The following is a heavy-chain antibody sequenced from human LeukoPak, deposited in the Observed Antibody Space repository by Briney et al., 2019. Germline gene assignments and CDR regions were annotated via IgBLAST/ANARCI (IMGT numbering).Heavy chain of an antibody. CDR1: GFSFNSYA. CDR2: IYSGGST. J-gene: IGHJ6*03. Sequence: PGGSLRLSCVASGFSFNSYAMSWVRQAPGKGLEWVSVIYSGGSTYYADSVKGRFTISRDNSKNTLYLQMNSLRAEDTAVYYCARGDAHYYYYMCVWGKGTTVTVSS. V-gene: IGHV3-53*01. CDR3: ARGDAHYYYYMCV.